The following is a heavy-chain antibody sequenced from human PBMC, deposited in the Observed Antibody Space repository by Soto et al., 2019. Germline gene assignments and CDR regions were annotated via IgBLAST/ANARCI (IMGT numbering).Heavy chain of an antibody. CDR3: AQDRGLVSIFRAVQLDF. V-gene: IGHV3-23*01. Sequence: ELQLLESGGGLVQPGGSLRLSCTASGFPFINYAMTWVRQAPGKGLEWVSTLSSDGDTYYADSVKCRFTVSRVNSKSTQYLQMNSLRGNVTAVYFCAQDRGLVSIFRAVQLDFRGRGTVVTVSS. D-gene: IGHD3-3*01. CDR2: LSSDGDT. CDR1: GFPFINYA. J-gene: IGHJ4*02.